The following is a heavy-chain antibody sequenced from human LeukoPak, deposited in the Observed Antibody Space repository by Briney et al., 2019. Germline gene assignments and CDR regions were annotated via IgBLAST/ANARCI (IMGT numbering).Heavy chain of an antibody. CDR1: GFTFNAYS. CDR3: MRGTTDTTRWFDP. D-gene: IGHD1-1*01. V-gene: IGHV3-21*01. Sequence: GGSLRLSCAASGFTFNAYSMGWVRQAPGKGLEWVSIISRASESIFYADSVKGRFTISRDNAKNSLYLQMNGLRAEDTAAYYCMRGTTDTTRWFDPWGQGTLVTVSS. J-gene: IGHJ5*02. CDR2: ISRASESI.